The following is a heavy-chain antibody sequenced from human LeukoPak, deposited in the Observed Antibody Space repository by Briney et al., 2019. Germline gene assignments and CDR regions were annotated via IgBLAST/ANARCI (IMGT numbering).Heavy chain of an antibody. CDR2: ISGSGGST. Sequence: PGGSLRLSCAASGFTFSSYAMSWVRQAPGKGLEWVSAISGSGGSTYYADSVKGRFTISRDNSKNTLYLQMNSLRAEDTAVYYCAKDLWNTAMGSGAFDIWDQGTMVTVSS. D-gene: IGHD5-18*01. V-gene: IGHV3-23*01. J-gene: IGHJ3*02. CDR3: AKDLWNTAMGSGAFDI. CDR1: GFTFSSYA.